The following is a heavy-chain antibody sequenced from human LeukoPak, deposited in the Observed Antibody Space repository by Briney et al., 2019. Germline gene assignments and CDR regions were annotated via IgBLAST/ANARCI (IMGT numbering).Heavy chain of an antibody. CDR3: ARQTGTDDRCSLRFLECQGAFDI. CDR2: IYPGDSDT. CDR1: GYSFTSYW. D-gene: IGHD3-3*01. Sequence: GESLKISCKGSGYSFTSYWIGWVRQMPGKGLEWMEIIYPGDSDTRYSPSFQGQVTITADKSISTAYLQWSSLKASDTAMYYCARQTGTDDRCSLRFLECQGAFDIWGQGTMVTVSS. V-gene: IGHV5-51*01. J-gene: IGHJ3*02.